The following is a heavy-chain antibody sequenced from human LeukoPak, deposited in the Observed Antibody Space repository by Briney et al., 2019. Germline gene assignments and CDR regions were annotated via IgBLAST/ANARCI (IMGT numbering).Heavy chain of an antibody. CDR2: ISSNGGST. J-gene: IGHJ4*02. Sequence: PGGSLRLSRAASGFTFSSYAMHWVRQAPGKGLEYVSAISSNGGSTYYANSVKGRFTISRDNSKNTLYLQMGSLRAEDMAVYYCARASIAALDYWGQGTLVAVSS. CDR3: ARASIAALDY. CDR1: GFTFSSYA. V-gene: IGHV3-64*01. D-gene: IGHD6-6*01.